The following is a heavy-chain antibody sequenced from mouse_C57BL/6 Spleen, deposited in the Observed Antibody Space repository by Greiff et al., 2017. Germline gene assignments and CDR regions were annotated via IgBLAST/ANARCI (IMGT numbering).Heavy chain of an antibody. J-gene: IGHJ2*01. V-gene: IGHV1-81*01. CDR3: ARADGSSLCYFDY. CDR2: IYPRSGNT. Sequence: VQLQESGAELARPGASVKLSCKASGYTFTSYGISWVKQRTGQGLEWIGEIYPRSGNTYYNEKFKGKATLTADKSSSTAYMELRSLTSEDSAVYFCARADGSSLCYFDYWGQGTTLTVSS. D-gene: IGHD1-1*01. CDR1: GYTFTSYG.